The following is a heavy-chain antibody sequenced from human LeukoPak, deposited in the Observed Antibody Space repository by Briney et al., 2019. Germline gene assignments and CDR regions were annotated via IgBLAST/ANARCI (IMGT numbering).Heavy chain of an antibody. CDR1: GDSISRYY. CDR3: ARDRYYDSSDYWWFDP. J-gene: IGHJ5*02. D-gene: IGHD3-22*01. V-gene: IGHV4-59*01. Sequence: PSETLSLTCTVSGDSISRYYWSWIRQPPGKGLEWIGCVYYSGTTYYNPSLKSRVTISVDRSKNQFSLKLSSVTAADTAVYYCARDRYYDSSDYWWFDPWGQGVLVTVSS. CDR2: VYYSGTT.